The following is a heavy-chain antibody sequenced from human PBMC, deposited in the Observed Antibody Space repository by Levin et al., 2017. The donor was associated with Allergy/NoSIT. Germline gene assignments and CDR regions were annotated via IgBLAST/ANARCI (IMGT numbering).Heavy chain of an antibody. CDR3: ARFPSRQGLENDAVDI. J-gene: IGHJ3*02. CDR1: GGSISNRNYY. CDR2: IYYNGTT. D-gene: IGHD6-19*01. V-gene: IGHV4-39*01. Sequence: SQTLSLTCTVSGGSISNRNYYWGWIRQPPGKALEWIGSIYYNGTTPYNPSLKTRVSISVDTAKNQISLKLTSVTDADTAVFYCARFPSRQGLENDAVDIWGRGTMVTVSS.